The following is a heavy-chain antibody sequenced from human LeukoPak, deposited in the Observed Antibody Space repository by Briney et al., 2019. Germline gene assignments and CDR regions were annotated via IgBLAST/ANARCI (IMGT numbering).Heavy chain of an antibody. V-gene: IGHV3-30*02. D-gene: IGHD3-16*01. Sequence: GGSLRLSCAASGFTFSNYGIHWVRQAPGKGLEWVAFIRYDGSNKYYADSVKGRFTISRDNSKNTLYLQMNSLRAEDTAVYYCVKGLDYYMDVWGKGTTVTISS. CDR3: VKGLDYYMDV. CDR2: IRYDGSNK. J-gene: IGHJ6*03. CDR1: GFTFSNYG.